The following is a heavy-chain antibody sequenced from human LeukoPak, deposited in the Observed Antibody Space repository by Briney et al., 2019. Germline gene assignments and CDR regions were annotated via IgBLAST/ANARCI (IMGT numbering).Heavy chain of an antibody. CDR3: ARVVGATRPLDY. CDR2: ISGNGGST. CDR1: GFTFSSYG. D-gene: IGHD1-26*01. J-gene: IGHJ4*02. Sequence: GGSLRLSCAASGFTFSSYGMSWVRQAPGKGLEWVSAISGNGGSTYYADSVKGRFTISRDNSKNTLYLQMNSLRAEDTAVYYCARVVGATRPLDYWGQGTLVTVSS. V-gene: IGHV3-23*01.